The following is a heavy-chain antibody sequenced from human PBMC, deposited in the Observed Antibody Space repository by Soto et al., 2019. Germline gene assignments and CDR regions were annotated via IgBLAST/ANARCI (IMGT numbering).Heavy chain of an antibody. CDR1: GGSVSSGSYY. J-gene: IGHJ5*02. CDR3: ARGGLAARKGRWFDP. D-gene: IGHD6-6*01. Sequence: SETLSLTCTVSGGSVSSGSYYWGWIRQPPGKGLEWIGYIHYSGSTNYNPSIKSRVTISVDTPKNQFSLKVNSMTAADTAVYYCARGGLAARKGRWFDPWGQGTLLTVSS. CDR2: IHYSGST. V-gene: IGHV4-61*01.